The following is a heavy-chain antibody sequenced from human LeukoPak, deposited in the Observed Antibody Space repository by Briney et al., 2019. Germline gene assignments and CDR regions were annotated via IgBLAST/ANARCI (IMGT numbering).Heavy chain of an antibody. V-gene: IGHV3-74*01. J-gene: IGHJ4*02. D-gene: IGHD4-17*01. Sequence: GGSLRLSCAASGFTFSSYWMHWVRQAPGKGLVWLSRIKSDGRSTSYADSVKGRITISRDNAKSTLYLQMNGLRAEDTAVYYCARDNGDYVSVDYWGQGTLLTVSS. CDR3: ARDNGDYVSVDY. CDR1: GFTFSSYW. CDR2: IKSDGRST.